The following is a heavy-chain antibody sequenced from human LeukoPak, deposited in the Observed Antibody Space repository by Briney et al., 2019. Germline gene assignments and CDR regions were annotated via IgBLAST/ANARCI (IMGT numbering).Heavy chain of an antibody. V-gene: IGHV3-30*02. CDR1: GFTFSSYG. CDR2: IRYEGSNK. D-gene: IGHD2-21*02. CDR3: AKDPYCGGDCSITYYYYYMDV. J-gene: IGHJ6*03. Sequence: GGSLRLSCAASGFTFSSYGMHWVRQAPGKGLEWVAFIRYEGSNKYYADSVKGRFTISRDNSKNTLYLQMNSLRAEDTAVYYCAKDPYCGGDCSITYYYYYMDVWGKGTTVTISS.